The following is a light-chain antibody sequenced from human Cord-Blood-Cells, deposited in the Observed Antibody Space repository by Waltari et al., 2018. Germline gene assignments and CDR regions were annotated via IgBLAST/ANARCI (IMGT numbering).Light chain of an antibody. V-gene: IGLV2-23*01. Sequence: QSALTQPASVSGSPGPSTPISCTGTSSDVGSYNLVSWYQQHPVKAPKLMIYEGSKRPAGVSNRFSGAKSGNTASLTISGLQAEDEADYYCCSYAGSSTWVFGGGTKLTVL. J-gene: IGLJ3*02. CDR1: SSDVGSYNL. CDR2: EGS. CDR3: CSYAGSSTWV.